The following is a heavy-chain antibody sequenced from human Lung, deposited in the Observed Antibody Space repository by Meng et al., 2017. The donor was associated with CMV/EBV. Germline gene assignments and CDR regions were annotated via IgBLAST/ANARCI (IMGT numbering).Heavy chain of an antibody. CDR2: IRSKANSYAT. J-gene: IGHJ4*02. V-gene: IGHV3-73*01. D-gene: IGHD1-1*01. Sequence: KISXAASGFTFGGSAIHWVRQASGKGLEWVGRIRSKANSYATTYVASVKGRFAIARDDSRNTGYLLMNSLKTDDAAVYYCRISGTGNPQRDFWGQGTLVTVSS. CDR3: RISGTGNPQRDF. CDR1: GFTFGGSA.